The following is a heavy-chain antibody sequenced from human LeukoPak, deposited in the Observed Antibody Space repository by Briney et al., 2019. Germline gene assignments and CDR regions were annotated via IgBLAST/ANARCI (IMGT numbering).Heavy chain of an antibody. D-gene: IGHD2-2*01. CDR1: GGTFSSYA. Sequence: SVKVSCKASGGTFSSYAISWVRQAPGQGLEWMGGIIPIFGTANYAQKFQGRVTITADKSTSTAYMELSSLRSEDTAVYYCAITGYCSSTSCYSRVYFDYWGQGTLVTVSS. CDR2: IIPIFGTA. CDR3: AITGYCSSTSCYSRVYFDY. J-gene: IGHJ4*02. V-gene: IGHV1-69*06.